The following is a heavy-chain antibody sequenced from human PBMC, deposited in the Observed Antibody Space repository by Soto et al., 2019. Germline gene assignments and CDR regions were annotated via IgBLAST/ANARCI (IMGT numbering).Heavy chain of an antibody. J-gene: IGHJ4*02. CDR2: IHPTSGAT. CDR3: LRGGYSWACDY. Sequence: QVQLVQSGAEAKEPGASVKVSCQASGYSLTAHYIHWVRQTPGLGFEWMGWIHPTSGATKFAQTLQGRFASTRDTSICTADMELSRLTSDDTAIYYCLRGGYSWACDYWGQGTLVTVSS. D-gene: IGHD5-18*01. CDR1: GYSLTAHY. V-gene: IGHV1-2*02.